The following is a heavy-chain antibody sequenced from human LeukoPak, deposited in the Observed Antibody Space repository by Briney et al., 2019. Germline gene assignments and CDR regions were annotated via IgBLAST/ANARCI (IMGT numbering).Heavy chain of an antibody. D-gene: IGHD6-13*01. CDR3: ATGGSIAAAGGFDY. V-gene: IGHV1-24*01. Sequence: ASVKVSCKASGYTFTGYYMHWVRQAPGQGLEWMGGFDPEDGETIYAQKFQGRVTMTEDTSTDTAYMELSSLRSEDTAVYYCATGGSIAAAGGFDYWGQGTLVTVSS. CDR1: GYTFTGYY. CDR2: FDPEDGET. J-gene: IGHJ4*02.